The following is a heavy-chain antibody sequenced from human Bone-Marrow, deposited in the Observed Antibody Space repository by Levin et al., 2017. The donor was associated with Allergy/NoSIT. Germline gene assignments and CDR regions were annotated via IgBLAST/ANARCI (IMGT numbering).Heavy chain of an antibody. J-gene: IGHJ6*02. V-gene: IGHV3-33*01. CDR3: AREGKYSRSSYWGGNRAYYYGMDV. Sequence: GESLKISCAASGFSFSSHGMHWVRQAPGKGLEWAAVIWYDGSKEYYAGSVKGRFTISRDNSRNTVFLQMDSLRAEDTAVYYCAREGKYSRSSYWGGNRAYYYGMDVWGRGTTVTVFS. CDR2: IWYDGSKE. CDR1: GFSFSSHG. D-gene: IGHD6-6*01.